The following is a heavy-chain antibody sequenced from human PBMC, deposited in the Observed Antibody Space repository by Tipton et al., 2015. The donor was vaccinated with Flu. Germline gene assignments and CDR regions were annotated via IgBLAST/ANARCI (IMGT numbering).Heavy chain of an antibody. CDR1: GGSISSYY. V-gene: IGHV4-59*01. CDR2: IYYSGSA. J-gene: IGHJ4*02. D-gene: IGHD2-2*01. CDR3: ARDSAVIPGALIY. Sequence: TLSLTCTVSGGSISSYYWTWIRQPPGKGLGWIGHIYYSGSANYNPSLKGRVTISVDSSRTQFSLKLSSVTAADTGFYYCARDSAVIPGALIYWDQGTLVTVSS.